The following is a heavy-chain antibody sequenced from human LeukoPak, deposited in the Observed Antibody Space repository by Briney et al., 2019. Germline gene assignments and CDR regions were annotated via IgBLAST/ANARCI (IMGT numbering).Heavy chain of an antibody. D-gene: IGHD6-19*01. CDR3: ARDSPLKRYNSGWATNSFDF. V-gene: IGHV3-23*01. CDR1: GFNFRSYA. Sequence: GGSLRVSCAASGFNFRSYAMSWVRQAPGKGLEWVSTVTGGAVATYYADSVRGRHTISRDNSKNTLYLQMNSLRAEDTAVYYCARDSPLKRYNSGWATNSFDFWGQGTLVTVSS. CDR2: VTGGAVAT. J-gene: IGHJ4*02.